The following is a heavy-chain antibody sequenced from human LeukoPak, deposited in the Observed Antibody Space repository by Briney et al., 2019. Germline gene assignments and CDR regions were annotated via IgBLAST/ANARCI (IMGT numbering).Heavy chain of an antibody. J-gene: IGHJ5*02. D-gene: IGHD3-10*01. CDR3: ARFKVHGYYYGSGSQDRFDP. Sequence: PSETLPLTCTVSGGSISSSSYYWGWIRQPPGKGLEWVGSIHYSGSTYYNPSLKSRVTISVDTSKNQFSLKLSSVTAADTAVYYCARFKVHGYYYGSGSQDRFDPWGQGTLVTVSS. CDR2: IHYSGST. CDR1: GGSISSSSYY. V-gene: IGHV4-39*01.